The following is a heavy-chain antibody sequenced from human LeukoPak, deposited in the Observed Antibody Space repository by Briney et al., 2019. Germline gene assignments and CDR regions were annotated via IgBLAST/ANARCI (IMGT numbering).Heavy chain of an antibody. CDR1: GFSVSSKY. Sequence: GGSLRLSCAASGFSVSSKYMSWVRQAPGKGLDWVSVLYSGGTTYYADSVKGRFTISRDNSKNTLYLQMNSLRAEDTAVYYCARASGYYGMDVWGQGTTVTVSS. CDR2: LYSGGTT. J-gene: IGHJ6*02. CDR3: ARASGYYGMDV. D-gene: IGHD7-27*01. V-gene: IGHV3-66*01.